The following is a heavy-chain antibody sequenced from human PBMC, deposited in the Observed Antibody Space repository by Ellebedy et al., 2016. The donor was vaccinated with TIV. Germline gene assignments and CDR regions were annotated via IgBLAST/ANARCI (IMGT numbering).Heavy chain of an antibody. D-gene: IGHD6-19*01. CDR1: GYTFTSYA. CDR2: INVGNGNT. V-gene: IGHV1-3*01. Sequence: AASVKVSCKASGYTFTSYAMHWVRQAPGQRLEWMGWINVGNGNTKYSQKFQGRVTITRDTSASTAYMELSSLRSEDTGVYYCATIAVAIYYFDYWGQGTLVTVSS. J-gene: IGHJ4*02. CDR3: ATIAVAIYYFDY.